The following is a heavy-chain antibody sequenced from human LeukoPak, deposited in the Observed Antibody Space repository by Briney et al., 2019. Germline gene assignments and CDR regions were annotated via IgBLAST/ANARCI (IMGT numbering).Heavy chain of an antibody. J-gene: IGHJ1*01. CDR1: GGSFSGYY. V-gene: IGHV4-34*01. CDR3: ARVRYCSGGSCYASEYFQH. CDR2: INHSGST. D-gene: IGHD2-15*01. Sequence: NPSETLSLTCAVYGGSFSGYYWSWIRQPPGKGLEWIGEINHSGSTNYNPSLKSRVTISVDTSKNQFSLKLSSVTAADTAVYYCARVRYCSGGSCYASEYFQHWGQGTLVTASS.